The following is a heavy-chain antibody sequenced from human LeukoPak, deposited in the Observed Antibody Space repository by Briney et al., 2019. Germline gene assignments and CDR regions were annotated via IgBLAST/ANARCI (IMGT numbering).Heavy chain of an antibody. V-gene: IGHV4-34*01. CDR3: ARIQFDP. CDR2: INHSGST. CDR1: GGSFSGYY. Sequence: SETLSLTCAVYGGSFSGYYWSWNRQPPGKGLEWIGEINHSGSTNYNPSLKSRVTISVDTSKNQFSLKLSSVTAADTAVYYCARIQFDPWGQGTLVTVSS. J-gene: IGHJ5*02.